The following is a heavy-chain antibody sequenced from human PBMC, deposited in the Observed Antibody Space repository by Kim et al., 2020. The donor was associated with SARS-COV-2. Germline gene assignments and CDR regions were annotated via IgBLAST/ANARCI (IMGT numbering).Heavy chain of an antibody. Sequence: GGSLRLSCATSGFTFSKYGMNWVRQAPGKGLEWVSVIFHGGSNKYYADSVKGRFTISRDNSKNTLYLQMNSLRAEDTAIYYCARVKSVAALGERWGRGTL. CDR3: ARVKSVAALGER. D-gene: IGHD3-16*01. CDR1: GFTFSKYG. V-gene: IGHV3-33*08. J-gene: IGHJ4*02. CDR2: IFHGGSNK.